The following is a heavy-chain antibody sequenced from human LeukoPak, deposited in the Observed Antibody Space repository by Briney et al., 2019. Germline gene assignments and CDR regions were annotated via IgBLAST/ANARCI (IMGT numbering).Heavy chain of an antibody. CDR1: AYTFSCYG. D-gene: IGHD2-21*01. V-gene: IGHV3-33*01. J-gene: IGHJ4*02. Sequence: GGSLRLSCTASAYTFSCYGIHCVRQAPGKGLEWVAVIWYDGSNKYYADSVKGRVTISRDNSNNTLYLQMNSLRAEDTAVYYCARGRRQTVVMLIYLGQGTLVTVPS. CDR2: IWYDGSNK. CDR3: ARGRRQTVVMLIY.